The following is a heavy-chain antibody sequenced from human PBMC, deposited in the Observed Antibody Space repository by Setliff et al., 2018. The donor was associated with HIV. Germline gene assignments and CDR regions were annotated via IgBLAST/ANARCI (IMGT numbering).Heavy chain of an antibody. Sequence: GGSLRLSCAASGFTVSTYYMSWVRQAPGKGLEWISTIYSGGDTYHADSVKGRFTISRDNSKNTLYLQMNSLRVEDTAVYHCARSPQGGYFDLWGRGTLVTVSS. CDR1: GFTVSTYY. CDR2: IYSGGDT. CDR3: ARSPQGGYFDL. J-gene: IGHJ2*01. D-gene: IGHD6-25*01. V-gene: IGHV3-53*01.